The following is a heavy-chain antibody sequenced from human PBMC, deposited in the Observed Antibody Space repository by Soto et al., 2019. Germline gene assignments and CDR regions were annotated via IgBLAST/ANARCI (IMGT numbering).Heavy chain of an antibody. D-gene: IGHD3-10*01. CDR3: ARHNYGSGSTYFDY. CDR1: GGSIITYY. CDR2: IYYSGST. Sequence: SETLSLTCTVSGGSIITYYWSWIRQPPGKGLEWIGYIYYSGSTNYNPSLKSRVTISADTSKNQFSLKLNSMTAADTAVYYCARHNYGSGSTYFDYWGQGTLVTVSS. J-gene: IGHJ4*02. V-gene: IGHV4-59*08.